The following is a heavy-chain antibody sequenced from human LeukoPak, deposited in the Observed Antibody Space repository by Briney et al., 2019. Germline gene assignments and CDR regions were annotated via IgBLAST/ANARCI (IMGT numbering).Heavy chain of an antibody. D-gene: IGHD2-2*01. CDR1: GGSISSGGYY. Sequence: SQTLSVTCTVSGGSISSGGYYWSWIRQPPGKGLEWIGYIYHSGSTYYNPSLKSRVTISVDRSKNQFSLKLSSVTAADTAVYYCARVGRYCSSTSCRPQAFDIWGQGTMVTVSS. CDR3: ARVGRYCSSTSCRPQAFDI. CDR2: IYHSGST. V-gene: IGHV4-30-2*01. J-gene: IGHJ3*02.